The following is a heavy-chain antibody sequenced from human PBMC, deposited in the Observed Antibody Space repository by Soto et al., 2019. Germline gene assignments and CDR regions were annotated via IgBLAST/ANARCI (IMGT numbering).Heavy chain of an antibody. J-gene: IGHJ5*02. V-gene: IGHV4-39*01. Sequence: SETLSLTCTVSGGSISSSSYYWGWIRQPPGKGLEWIGSIYYSGSTYYNPSLKSRVTISVDTSKNQFSLKLSSVTAADTAVYYCARSRWDSSSSRWFDPWGQGTLVTVSS. CDR1: GGSISSSSYY. CDR2: IYYSGST. D-gene: IGHD6-13*01. CDR3: ARSRWDSSSSRWFDP.